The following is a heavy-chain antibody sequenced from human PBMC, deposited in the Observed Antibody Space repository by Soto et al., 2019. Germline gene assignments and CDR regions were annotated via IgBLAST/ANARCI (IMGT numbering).Heavy chain of an antibody. D-gene: IGHD5-18*01. CDR1: GYTFTSYD. CDR2: MNPNSGNT. V-gene: IGHV1-8*01. J-gene: IGHJ4*02. CDR3: ARGGGYSYGYAY. Sequence: QVQLVQSGAEVKKPGASVKVSCKASGYTFTSYDINWVRQATGQGLEWMGWMNPNSGNTVYAQQFQGRVTMTRNTSIRPAHMELSSLRSEDKAVYYCARGGGYSYGYAYWGQGTRVTVSS.